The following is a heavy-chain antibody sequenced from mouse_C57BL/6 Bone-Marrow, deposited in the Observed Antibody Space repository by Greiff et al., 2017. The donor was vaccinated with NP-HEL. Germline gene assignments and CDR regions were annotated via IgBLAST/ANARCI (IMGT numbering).Heavy chain of an antibody. D-gene: IGHD1-1*01. CDR2: ILPGSGSN. V-gene: IGHV1-9*01. CDR1: GYTFTGYW. Sequence: VKLMESGAELMKPGASVKLSCKATGYTFTGYWIEWVKQRPGHGLGWIGEILPGSGSNNYNEKFKGKATLTADTSSNTAYMQLSSLTTEDSAIYYCARDLLGTVVRFDYWGQGTTLTVSS. CDR3: ARDLLGTVVRFDY. J-gene: IGHJ2*01.